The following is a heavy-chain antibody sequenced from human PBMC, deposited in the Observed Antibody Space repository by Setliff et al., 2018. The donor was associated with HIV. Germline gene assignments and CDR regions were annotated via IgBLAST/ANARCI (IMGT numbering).Heavy chain of an antibody. J-gene: IGHJ4*02. V-gene: IGHV4-38-2*02. CDR1: GFSISRSYY. CDR2: VYHSGST. CDR3: AREIYGGNSRPFDY. Sequence: PSETLSLTCAVSGFSISRSYYWAWIRQPPGKGLEWIASVYHSGSTYYNPSLKSRVAISVDTSKNQFSLRVSSVTATDTAVYFCAREIYGGNSRPFDYWGQGTLVTVSS. D-gene: IGHD4-17*01.